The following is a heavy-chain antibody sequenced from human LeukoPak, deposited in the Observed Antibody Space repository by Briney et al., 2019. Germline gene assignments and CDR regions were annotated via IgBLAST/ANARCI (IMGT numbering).Heavy chain of an antibody. CDR3: ARLYYDFWSGYSPYNWFDP. V-gene: IGHV1-18*01. Sequence: GASVKVSCKASGYTFTSYGISWVRQAPGQGLEWMGWINAYNGNTNYAQKLQGRVTMTTDTSTSTAYMELRSLRSDDTAVYYCARLYYDFWSGYSPYNWFDPWGQGTLVTVSS. CDR2: INAYNGNT. J-gene: IGHJ5*02. D-gene: IGHD3-3*01. CDR1: GYTFTSYG.